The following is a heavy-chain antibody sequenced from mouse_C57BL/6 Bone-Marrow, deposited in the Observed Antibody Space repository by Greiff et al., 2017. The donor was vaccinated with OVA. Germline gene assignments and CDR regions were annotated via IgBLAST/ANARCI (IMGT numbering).Heavy chain of an antibody. V-gene: IGHV14-1*01. CDR3: TGSLRFAY. J-gene: IGHJ3*01. CDR1: GFNIKDYY. CDR2: IDPEDGDT. Sequence: EVQLQQSGAELVRPGASVKLSCTASGFNIKDYYMHWVKQRPETGLEWIGRIDPEDGDTEYAPQIQGQATMTADTSSNTAYLQLSSLTSEDTAVYYCTGSLRFAYWGQGTLVTVSA.